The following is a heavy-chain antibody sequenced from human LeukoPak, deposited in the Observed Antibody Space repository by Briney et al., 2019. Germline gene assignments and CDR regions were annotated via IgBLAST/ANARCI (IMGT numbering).Heavy chain of an antibody. CDR2: INPSGGST. J-gene: IGHJ4*02. CDR1: GYTFTSYY. CDR3: ARDISSSWYRTYYFDY. D-gene: IGHD6-13*01. Sequence: ASVKVSCKASGYTFTSYYMHWVRQAPGQGLEWMGIINPSGGSTSYAQKFQGRVTMTTDTSTSTAYMELRSLRSDDTAVYYCARDISSSWYRTYYFDYWGQGTLVTVSS. V-gene: IGHV1-46*01.